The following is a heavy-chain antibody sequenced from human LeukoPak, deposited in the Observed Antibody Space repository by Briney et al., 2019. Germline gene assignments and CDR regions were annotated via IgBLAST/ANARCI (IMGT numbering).Heavy chain of an antibody. D-gene: IGHD3-10*01. CDR3: TKDTCFYGSATFSSDF. Sequence: GGSLRLSCSASGFIFSSCAMSWVRQAPGKGLEWVAATSGSGQTTYYGGSVKGRFTISRDNSKNAVSLQMSGLTVEDTAVYYCTKDTCFYGSATFSSDFWGPGTLVTVSS. CDR1: GFIFSSCA. V-gene: IGHV3-23*01. J-gene: IGHJ4*01. CDR2: TSGSGQTT.